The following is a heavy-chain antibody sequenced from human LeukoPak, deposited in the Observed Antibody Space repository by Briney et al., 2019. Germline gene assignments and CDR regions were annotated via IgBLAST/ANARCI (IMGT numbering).Heavy chain of an antibody. J-gene: IGHJ6*04. Sequence: ASETLSLTSTVSGGSISSGGYYWSWIRQHPGKGLEWIGYIYYSGSTYYNPSLKSRVTISVDTSKNQFSLKLSSVTAADTAVYYCARGIAVAGPRGDYYYYGMDVWGKGTTVTVSS. CDR3: ARGIAVAGPRGDYYYYGMDV. D-gene: IGHD6-19*01. CDR2: IYYSGST. CDR1: GGSISSGGYY. V-gene: IGHV4-31*03.